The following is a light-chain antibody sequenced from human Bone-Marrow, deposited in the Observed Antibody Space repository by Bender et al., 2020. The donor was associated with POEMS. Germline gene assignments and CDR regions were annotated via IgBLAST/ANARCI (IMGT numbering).Light chain of an antibody. CDR2: SNN. Sequence: QSVLTQPPSVSGTPGQRVTISCSGSSSNIGINTANWYQQLPGTAPKLLLYSNNQRPSGVPDRFSGSKSGTSASLAISGLQSEDEADYYCAALDDSLNGWVFGGGTKLTVL. J-gene: IGLJ3*02. CDR3: AALDDSLNGWV. V-gene: IGLV1-44*01. CDR1: SSNIGINT.